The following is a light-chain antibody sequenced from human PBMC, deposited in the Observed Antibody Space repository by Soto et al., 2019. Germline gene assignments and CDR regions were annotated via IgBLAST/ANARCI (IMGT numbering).Light chain of an antibody. CDR1: QSVSSGY. J-gene: IGKJ1*01. CDR3: QQYGNFRWT. CDR2: GAS. Sequence: EIVLTQSPGTLSLSPGERATLSCRASQSVSSGYLAWYQQKPGQAPRLLIYGASSRATGIPDRFSGSGSGTDFTLTISRLEPEDFAVYFCQQYGNFRWTFGQGTKVDIK. V-gene: IGKV3-20*01.